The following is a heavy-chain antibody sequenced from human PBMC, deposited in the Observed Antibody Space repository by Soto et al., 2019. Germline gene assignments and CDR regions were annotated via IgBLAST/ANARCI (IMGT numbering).Heavy chain of an antibody. CDR2: INPSGDST. J-gene: IGHJ4*02. CDR1: GYTFTSFY. V-gene: IGHV1-46*04. Sequence: VKVSCKASGYTFTSFYMHWVRQAPGQGLEWMGVINPSGDSTTYAQKLRGRFTMTRDTSTNTLFMELSSLRSEDTAVYYCARDWEFGYWGQGTLVTVSS. CDR3: ARDWEFGY. D-gene: IGHD3-10*01.